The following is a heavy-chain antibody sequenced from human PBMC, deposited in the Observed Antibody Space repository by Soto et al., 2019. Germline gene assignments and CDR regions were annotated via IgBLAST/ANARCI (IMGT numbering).Heavy chain of an antibody. CDR3: LDY. J-gene: IGHJ4*02. V-gene: IGHV4-39*01. CDR2: MFYSGNT. Sequence: SETLSLTCTVSGDSISSSTYYWGWIRQPPGKGLEWIGSMFYSGNTYYNPSLKSRVTLSIDTSKNQFSLKLNSVTAADTAVYYTLDYWGQGTLVTVSS. CDR1: GDSISSSTYY.